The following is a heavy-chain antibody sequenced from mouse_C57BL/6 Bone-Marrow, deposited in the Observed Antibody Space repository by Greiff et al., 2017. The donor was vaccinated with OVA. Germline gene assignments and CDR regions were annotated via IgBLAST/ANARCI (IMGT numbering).Heavy chain of an antibody. CDR3: AREEGYYGSSYDYFDY. CDR1: GYTFTSYW. CDR2: IDPSDSYT. Sequence: QVQLKQSGAELVMPGASVKLSCKASGYTFTSYWMHWVKQRPGQGLEWIGEIDPSDSYTNYNQKFKGKSTLTVDKSSSTAYMQLSSLTSEDSAVYYCAREEGYYGSSYDYFDYWGQGTTLTVSS. J-gene: IGHJ2*01. D-gene: IGHD1-1*01. V-gene: IGHV1-69*01.